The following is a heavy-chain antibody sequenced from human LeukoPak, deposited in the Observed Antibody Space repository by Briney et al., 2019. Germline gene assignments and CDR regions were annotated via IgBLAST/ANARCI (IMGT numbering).Heavy chain of an antibody. V-gene: IGHV4-59*11. CDR3: ATHKPNYYDSSGEFDY. Sequence: PSETLCLTCTVSGGSISSHYWSWIRQPPGKGLEWIGYIYYSGSTNYNPSLKRRGAISVDTSKNQFSLKLSSVTSADTAVYYCATHKPNYYDSSGEFDYWGQGTLVTVSS. CDR2: IYYSGST. D-gene: IGHD3-22*01. J-gene: IGHJ4*02. CDR1: GGSISSHY.